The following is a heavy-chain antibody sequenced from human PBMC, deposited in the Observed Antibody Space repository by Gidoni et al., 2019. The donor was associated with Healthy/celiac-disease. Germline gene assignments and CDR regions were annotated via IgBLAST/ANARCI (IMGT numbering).Heavy chain of an antibody. CDR2: ISGSGGST. Sequence: MSWVRQAPGKGLEWVSVISGSGGSTYYADSVKGRFTISRDNSKNTLYLQMNSLRAEDTAVYYCAKRGYSYGWDYFDYWGQGTLVTVSS. V-gene: IGHV3-23*01. J-gene: IGHJ4*02. CDR3: AKRGYSYGWDYFDY. D-gene: IGHD5-18*01.